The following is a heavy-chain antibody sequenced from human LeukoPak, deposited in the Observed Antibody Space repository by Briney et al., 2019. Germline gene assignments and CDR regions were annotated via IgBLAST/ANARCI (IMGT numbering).Heavy chain of an antibody. J-gene: IGHJ6*02. Sequence: PGGSLRLSCAASGFNFNNYAMSWVRQAPGKGLEWVSTITGTGDRTFYADSVRGRFTISRDKSKNTLYLQMSGLRVEDTALYYCAGACRGPCQYYATDVWGPGTTVTVSS. V-gene: IGHV3-23*01. CDR3: AGACRGPCQYYATDV. D-gene: IGHD3-10*01. CDR2: ITGTGDRT. CDR1: GFNFNNYA.